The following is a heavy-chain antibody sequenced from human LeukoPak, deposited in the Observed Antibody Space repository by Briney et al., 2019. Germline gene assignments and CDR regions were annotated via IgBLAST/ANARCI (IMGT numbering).Heavy chain of an antibody. CDR3: ARHRSSGWYVLSFDP. V-gene: IGHV4-59*08. CDR2: IYYSGTT. Sequence: PSETLSLTCTVSGGSISSYYWSWIRQPPGKGLEWIGYIYYSGTTNYNPSLKSRVTISVDTSKNQSSLKLSSVTAADTAVYYCARHRSSGWYVLSFDPWGQGTLVTVSS. J-gene: IGHJ5*02. D-gene: IGHD6-19*01. CDR1: GGSISSYY.